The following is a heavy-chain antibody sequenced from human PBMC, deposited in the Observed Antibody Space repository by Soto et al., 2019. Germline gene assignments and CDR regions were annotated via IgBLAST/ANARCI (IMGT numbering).Heavy chain of an antibody. CDR2: ISGSGGST. CDR3: ARGWQGDY. J-gene: IGHJ4*02. V-gene: IGHV3-23*01. D-gene: IGHD6-19*01. CDR1: GFTFSNYA. Sequence: EVHLLESGGDLVQPGGSLRLSCAVSGFTFSNYAMNWVRQAPGKGLEWVSAISGSGGSTYYADSVTGRFPISRDNSKNTLYLQMNSLRAEDTAVYYCARGWQGDYWGQGTLVTVSS.